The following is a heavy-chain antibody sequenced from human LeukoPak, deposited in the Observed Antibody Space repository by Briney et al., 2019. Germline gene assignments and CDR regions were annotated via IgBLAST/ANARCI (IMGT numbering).Heavy chain of an antibody. Sequence: ASVKVSCKASGYTFTAYYMHWMRQAPGQGPEWMGWINPNSGGTNYAQKFQGRVTMTRDTSISTAYMELSRLRSDDTAVYYCASRGYCSGGSCYAELYDAFDIWGQGTMVTVSS. D-gene: IGHD2-15*01. CDR2: INPNSGGT. J-gene: IGHJ3*02. CDR3: ASRGYCSGGSCYAELYDAFDI. V-gene: IGHV1-2*02. CDR1: GYTFTAYY.